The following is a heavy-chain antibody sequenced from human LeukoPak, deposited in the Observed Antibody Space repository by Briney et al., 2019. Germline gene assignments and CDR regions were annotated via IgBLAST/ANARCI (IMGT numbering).Heavy chain of an antibody. CDR2: IYYSGRT. V-gene: IGHV4-39*06. J-gene: IGHJ4*02. CDR3: ARVEYSSSCDY. CDR1: DGSFSSYY. Sequence: SETLSLTCGVYDGSFSSYYWGWIRQPPGKGLEWIGSIYYSGRTYYNPSLKSRVTISVDTSKNQFPLKLSSVTAADTAVYYCARVEYSSSCDYWGQGTLVTVSS. D-gene: IGHD6-6*01.